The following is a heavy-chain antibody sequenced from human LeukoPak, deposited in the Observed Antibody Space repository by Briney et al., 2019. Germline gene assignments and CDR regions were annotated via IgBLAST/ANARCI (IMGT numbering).Heavy chain of an antibody. CDR3: ARDRGWLQLRAFDI. Sequence: ASVKVSCKASGYTFTGYYMHWVRQAPGQGLEWMGWINPNSGGTKYLQKFQGRVTMTRDTPISTAYMELSSLRSDDTAVYYCARDRGWLQLRAFDIWGQGTMVTVSS. D-gene: IGHD5-24*01. CDR2: INPNSGGT. V-gene: IGHV1-2*02. J-gene: IGHJ3*02. CDR1: GYTFTGYY.